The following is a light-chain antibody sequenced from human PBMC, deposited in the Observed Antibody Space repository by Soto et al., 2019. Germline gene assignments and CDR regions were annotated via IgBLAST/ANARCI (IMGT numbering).Light chain of an antibody. V-gene: IGKV1-39*01. CDR2: AAS. J-gene: IGKJ1*01. CDR1: QTINTY. Sequence: DIKMTPSPSSLSAYVGDRVTISCRASQTINTYVNWYLQKPGKAPKLLIYAASSLHSGVPSRFSGSGSGTYFTLTISSLQPEDFATYYCQQSFRTPRTFGPGTKVEIK. CDR3: QQSFRTPRT.